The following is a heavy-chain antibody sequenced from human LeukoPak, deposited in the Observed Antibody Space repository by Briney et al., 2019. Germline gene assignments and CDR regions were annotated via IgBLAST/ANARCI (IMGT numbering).Heavy chain of an antibody. J-gene: IGHJ4*02. CDR1: GGSISSYY. D-gene: IGHD3-9*01. Sequence: PSETLSLTCTVSGGSISSYYWSWIRQPPGKGLKWIGYIYYSGSTNYNPSLKSRVTISVDTSKNQFSLKLSSVTAADTAVYYCARALNILTDEYYFDYWGQGTLVTVSS. CDR3: ARALNILTDEYYFDY. CDR2: IYYSGST. V-gene: IGHV4-59*01.